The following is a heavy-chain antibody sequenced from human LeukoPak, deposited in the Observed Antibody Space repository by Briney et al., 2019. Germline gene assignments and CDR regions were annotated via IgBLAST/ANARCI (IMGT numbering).Heavy chain of an antibody. J-gene: IGHJ4*02. V-gene: IGHV3-7*03. D-gene: IGHD5-24*01. CDR2: IKEDGTET. CDR3: AKEGRSLQTY. CDR1: GFMFSSNW. Sequence: GGSLRLSCAASGFMFSSNWMSWVRLAPGKGLEWVANIKEDGTETYYVDSVKGRFTISRDNAKNSLYLRMNSLRVEDTAVYYCAKEGRSLQTYWGQGTLVTVSS.